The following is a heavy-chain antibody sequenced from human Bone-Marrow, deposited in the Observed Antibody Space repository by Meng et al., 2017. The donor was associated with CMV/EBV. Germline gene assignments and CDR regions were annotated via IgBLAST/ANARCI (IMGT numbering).Heavy chain of an antibody. CDR2: ISSSSSYI. CDR1: GFTFSSYS. CDR3: AREDYSNYNAFDI. D-gene: IGHD4-11*01. Sequence: GESLEISCAASGFTFSSYSMNWVRQAPGKGLEWVSSISSSSSYIYYADSVKGRFTISRDNAKNSLYLQMNSLRAEDTAVYYCAREDYSNYNAFDIWGQGTMVTVSS. V-gene: IGHV3-21*01. J-gene: IGHJ3*02.